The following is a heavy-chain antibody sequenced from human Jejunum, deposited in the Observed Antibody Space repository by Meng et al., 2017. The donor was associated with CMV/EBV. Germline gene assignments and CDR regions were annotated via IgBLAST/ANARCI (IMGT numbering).Heavy chain of an antibody. CDR3: ARKSWLGVPAGRFDT. J-gene: IGHJ5*02. D-gene: IGHD6-19*01. CDR2: IYYNGNA. V-gene: IGHV4-59*01. Sequence: SGGSISKYYWGWIRQSPGKGLGWIGCIYYNGNAKYNPSLESRLTISVNTYKNKFSLKLTSMTAADTAVYFCARKSWLGVPAGRFDTWGQGTLVTVSS. CDR1: GGSISKYY.